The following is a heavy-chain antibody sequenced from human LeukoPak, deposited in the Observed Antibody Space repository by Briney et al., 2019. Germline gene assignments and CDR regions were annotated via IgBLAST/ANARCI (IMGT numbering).Heavy chain of an antibody. V-gene: IGHV5-51*01. D-gene: IGHD1-26*01. J-gene: IGHJ3*02. CDR2: IYPGDSDT. Sequence: KSGESLKISCKGSGYSFTSYWIGWVRQMPGKGLEWMGIIYPGDSDTRYSPSFQGQVTISVDKSISTAYLQWSSLKASDTAMYYCGGLPTQVGASSFGAFDIWGQGTMVTVSS. CDR3: GGLPTQVGASSFGAFDI. CDR1: GYSFTSYW.